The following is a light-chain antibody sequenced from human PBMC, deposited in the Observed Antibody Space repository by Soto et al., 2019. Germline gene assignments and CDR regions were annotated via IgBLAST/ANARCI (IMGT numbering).Light chain of an antibody. V-gene: IGKV3-15*01. J-gene: IGKJ5*01. CDR3: QQYDNKPPIT. Sequence: EIVMTQSPATLSVSPGERATLSCRASQSVSSNLAWYQQKPGQAPRLLIYATFTRATGIPDRFSGSGSGTEFTLTISSLQSEDFAVYHCQQYDNKPPITFGQGTRLEIK. CDR2: ATF. CDR1: QSVSSN.